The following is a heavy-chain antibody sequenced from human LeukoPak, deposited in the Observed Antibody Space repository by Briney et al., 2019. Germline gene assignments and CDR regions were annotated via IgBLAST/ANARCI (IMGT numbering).Heavy chain of an antibody. D-gene: IGHD4-11*01. CDR2: MNPSSGNT. CDR1: GYTFTSYD. Sequence: ASVKVSCKASGYTFTSYDINWVRQATGQGLEWMGWMNPSSGNTGYAQKFQGRVTITRNTSISTAYMELSSLRSEDTAVYYCARDYTKEDSNYVSWYFDLWGRGTLVTVSS. V-gene: IGHV1-8*03. CDR3: ARDYTKEDSNYVSWYFDL. J-gene: IGHJ2*01.